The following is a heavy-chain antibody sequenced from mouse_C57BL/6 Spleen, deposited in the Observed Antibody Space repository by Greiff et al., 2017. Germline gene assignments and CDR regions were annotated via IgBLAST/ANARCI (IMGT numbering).Heavy chain of an antibody. CDR3: ARKGFYYDYFWYFDV. J-gene: IGHJ1*03. CDR1: GYTFTGYW. CDR2: ILPGSGST. D-gene: IGHD2-4*01. V-gene: IGHV1-9*01. Sequence: QVQLQQSGAELMKPGASVKLSCKATGYTFTGYWIEWVKQRPGHGLEWIGEILPGSGSTNYNEKFKGKATLTADTSSNTAYMQLSSLTTEDAAIYYCARKGFYYDYFWYFDVWGTGTTVTVSS.